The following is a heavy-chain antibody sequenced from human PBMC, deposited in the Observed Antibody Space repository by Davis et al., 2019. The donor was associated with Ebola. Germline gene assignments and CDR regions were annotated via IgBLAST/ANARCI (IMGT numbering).Heavy chain of an antibody. D-gene: IGHD5-12*01. Sequence: MPSETLSLTCAVYDGSLSGYYWSWIRQPPGKGLEWIGEINHSGSTNYNPSLKSRVTISVDTSKNQFSLKLSSVTAADTAVYYCARVGVDIVATIYYYYYGMDVWGQGTTVTVSS. J-gene: IGHJ6*02. CDR2: INHSGST. CDR1: DGSLSGYY. CDR3: ARVGVDIVATIYYYYYGMDV. V-gene: IGHV4-34*01.